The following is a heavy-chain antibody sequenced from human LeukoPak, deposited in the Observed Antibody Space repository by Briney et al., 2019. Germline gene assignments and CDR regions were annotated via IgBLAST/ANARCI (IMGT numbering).Heavy chain of an antibody. CDR2: ISGSGSTT. CDR1: EFTFSRYG. V-gene: IGHV3-23*01. D-gene: IGHD6-13*01. J-gene: IGHJ4*02. Sequence: RGSLRLSCAASEFTFSRYGMSWVRQAPGKGLEWVSSISGSGSTTNYADSVKGRFTISRDNAKNTLYLQMNSLRAEDTDVYDCAKVRLIPPAAHPDDYWGQGTLVTVSS. CDR3: AKVRLIPPAAHPDDY.